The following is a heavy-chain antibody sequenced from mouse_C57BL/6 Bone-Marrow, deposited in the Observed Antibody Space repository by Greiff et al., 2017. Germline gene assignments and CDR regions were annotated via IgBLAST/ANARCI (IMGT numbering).Heavy chain of an antibody. Sequence: EVQGVESGGDLVKPGGSLKLSCAASGFTFSSYGMSWVRQTPDKRLEWVATISSGGSYTYYPDSVKGRFTLSRDNAKNTLYLQMSSLKSEDTAMYDCARRGVTTHYYAMDYWGQGTSVTVSS. CDR1: GFTFSSYG. V-gene: IGHV5-6*01. CDR2: ISSGGSYT. CDR3: ARRGVTTHYYAMDY. D-gene: IGHD2-2*01. J-gene: IGHJ4*01.